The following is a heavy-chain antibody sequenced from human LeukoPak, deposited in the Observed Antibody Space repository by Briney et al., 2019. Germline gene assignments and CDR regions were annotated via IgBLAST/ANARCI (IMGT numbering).Heavy chain of an antibody. CDR1: GFTFSSYA. CDR3: TTEEVNDYGDRPSDY. CDR2: ISGSGGST. Sequence: GGSLRLSCAASGFTFSSYAMSWVRQAPGKGLEWVSAISGSGGSTYYADSVKGRFTISRDNSKNTLYLQMNSLKTEDTAVYYCTTEEVNDYGDRPSDYWGQGTLVTVSS. J-gene: IGHJ4*02. V-gene: IGHV3-23*01. D-gene: IGHD4-17*01.